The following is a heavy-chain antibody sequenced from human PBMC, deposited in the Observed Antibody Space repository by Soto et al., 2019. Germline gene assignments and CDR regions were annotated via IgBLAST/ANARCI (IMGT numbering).Heavy chain of an antibody. CDR2: IYWDDDK. V-gene: IGHV2-5*02. J-gene: IGHJ6*02. CDR1: GFSLSTSGVG. Sequence: QITLKESGPTLVKPTQTLTLTCTFSGFSLSTSGVGVGWIRQPPGKALEWLALIYWDDDKRYSPSLRSRLTINKDTSKNQVVLTMTNMDPVDTATYHRIQSRCGGDCLQSYASHYYYGMDVWGQGTTVTVSS. D-gene: IGHD2-21*02. CDR3: IQSRCGGDCLQSYASHYYYGMDV.